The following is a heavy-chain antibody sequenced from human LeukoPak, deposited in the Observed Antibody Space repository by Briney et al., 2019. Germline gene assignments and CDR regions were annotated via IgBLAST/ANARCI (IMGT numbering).Heavy chain of an antibody. V-gene: IGHV3-30*02. CDR1: GFNFKNYC. D-gene: IGHD5-18*01. CDR3: TKDIGRGDNYGYDQFAY. Sequence: GGTLRLSCAASGFNFKNYCMHCVPQAPSKGLESLTYLQYDATNKQYAESAKGRFPISRDNSKTTLYLLLNSLRADDTGLYYCTKDIGRGDNYGYDQFAYWGQGTPVTVS. J-gene: IGHJ4*02. CDR2: LQYDATNK.